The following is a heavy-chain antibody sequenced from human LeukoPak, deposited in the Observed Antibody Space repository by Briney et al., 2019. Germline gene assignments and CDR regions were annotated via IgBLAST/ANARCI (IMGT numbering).Heavy chain of an antibody. CDR3: ARDTTYYDSSGYSKRFDY. CDR2: ISAYNGNT. V-gene: IGHV1-18*01. Sequence: GASVKVSCKASGYTFTSYGISWVRQATGQGLEWMGWISAYNGNTNYAQKLQGRVTMTTDTSTSTAYMELRSLRSDDTAVYYCARDTTYYDSSGYSKRFDYWDQGTLVTVSS. J-gene: IGHJ4*02. D-gene: IGHD3-22*01. CDR1: GYTFTSYG.